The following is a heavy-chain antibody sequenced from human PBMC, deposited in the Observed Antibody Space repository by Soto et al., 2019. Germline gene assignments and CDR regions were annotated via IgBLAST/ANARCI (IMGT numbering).Heavy chain of an antibody. D-gene: IGHD1-26*01. Sequence: SQTLSLTCAISGDSVSNNGAAWNWIRQSPSRGLEWLGRTYYRSQWHYDYATSVRSRITINPDTSKNQFSLQLNSVTPEDTAVYYCARDPPDFNSGFDYWGQGTLVTAS. CDR1: GDSVSNNGAA. J-gene: IGHJ4*02. V-gene: IGHV6-1*01. CDR2: TYYRSQWHY. CDR3: ARDPPDFNSGFDY.